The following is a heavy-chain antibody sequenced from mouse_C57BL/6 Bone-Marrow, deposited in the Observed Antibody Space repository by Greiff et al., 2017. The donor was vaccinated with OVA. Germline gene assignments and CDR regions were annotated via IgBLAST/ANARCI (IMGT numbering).Heavy chain of an antibody. CDR3: ARSGPRRGFAY. J-gene: IGHJ3*01. Sequence: QVQLQKSGAELARPGASVKLSCKASGYTFTSYGISWVKQRTGQGLEWIGEIYPRSGNTYYNEKFKGKATLTADKSSSTAYMELRSLTSEDSAVYFCARSGPRRGFAYWGQGTLVTVSA. V-gene: IGHV1-81*01. CDR1: GYTFTSYG. D-gene: IGHD3-1*01. CDR2: IYPRSGNT.